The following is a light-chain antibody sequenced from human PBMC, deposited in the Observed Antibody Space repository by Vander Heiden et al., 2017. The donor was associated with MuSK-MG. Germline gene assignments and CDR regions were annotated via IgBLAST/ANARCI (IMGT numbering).Light chain of an antibody. V-gene: IGLV2-14*03. Sequence: QSALTHPASVSGSPGQSITISCTGPSSDVGDYNYVSWYQQRPGKVPRLVIYDVSSRPSGVSNRFSGSKSGNTASLTISGLQADDEADYYCASFSVTTTVVFGGGTKVTVL. CDR3: ASFSVTTTVV. CDR1: SSDVGDYNY. J-gene: IGLJ2*01. CDR2: DVS.